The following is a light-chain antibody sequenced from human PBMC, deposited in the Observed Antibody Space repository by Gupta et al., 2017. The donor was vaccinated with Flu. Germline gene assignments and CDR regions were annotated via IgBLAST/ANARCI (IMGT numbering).Light chain of an antibody. CDR1: QSLLHSNGYSY. V-gene: IGKV2-28*01. Sequence: DIVMTQSPLSLPVTPGEPASISCRSSQSLLHSNGYSYLDWYLQKPGQSPQLLIYLGSNRASGGPDRFSGSGKGKDFTHKSSRGEDEDGGVYYGGQVLPTRTFGQGTKVEIK. CDR2: LGS. J-gene: IGKJ1*01. CDR3: GQVLPTRT.